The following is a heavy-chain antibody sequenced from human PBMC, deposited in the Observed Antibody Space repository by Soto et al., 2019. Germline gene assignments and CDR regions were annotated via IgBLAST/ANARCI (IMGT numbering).Heavy chain of an antibody. J-gene: IGHJ4*02. CDR3: ASFKGYYFDY. CDR1: GFTFSSYA. Sequence: RSLRLSCAASGFTFSSYAMHWVRQAPGKGLEWVAVISYDGSNKYYADSVKGRFTISRDNSKNTLYLQMNSLRAEDTAVYYCASFKGYYFDYWGQGTLVTVSS. CDR2: ISYDGSNK. V-gene: IGHV3-30-3*01. D-gene: IGHD3-16*01.